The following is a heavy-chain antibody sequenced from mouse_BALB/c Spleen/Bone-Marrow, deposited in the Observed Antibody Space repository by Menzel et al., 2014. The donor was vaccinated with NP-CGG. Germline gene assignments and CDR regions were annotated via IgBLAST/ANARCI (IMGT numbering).Heavy chain of an antibody. CDR3: ARSTTVKDYFDY. CDR2: LNPGSGGS. V-gene: IGHV1-54*01. J-gene: IGHJ2*01. Sequence: QVQLQQSGAELVRPGTSAKVSCKASGYAFTNYLIEWLKQRPGQGLEWIGVLNPGSGGSHYNEKFKGKATLTADKSSSTAYMQLSSLTSDDSAVYFCARSTTVKDYFDYWGQGTTLTVSS. CDR1: GYAFTNYL. D-gene: IGHD1-1*01.